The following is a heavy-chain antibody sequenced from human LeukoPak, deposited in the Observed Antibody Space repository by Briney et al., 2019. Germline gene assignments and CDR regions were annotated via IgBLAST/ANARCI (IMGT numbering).Heavy chain of an antibody. V-gene: IGHV4-34*01. Sequence: SETLSLTCAVYGGSFSGYYWSWIRQPPGKGLEWIGEINHSGSTNYNPSLKSRVTISVDTSKNQFSLKLSSVTAADTAVYYCARTRYSGYDFWRYYFDYWGQGALVTVSS. CDR2: INHSGST. J-gene: IGHJ4*02. CDR1: GGSFSGYY. CDR3: ARTRYSGYDFWRYYFDY. D-gene: IGHD5-12*01.